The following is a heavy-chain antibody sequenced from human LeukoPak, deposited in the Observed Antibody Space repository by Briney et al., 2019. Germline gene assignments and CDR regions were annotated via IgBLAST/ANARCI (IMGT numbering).Heavy chain of an antibody. V-gene: IGHV4-4*02. CDR3: TRENRPFCPFAF. J-gene: IGHJ4*02. Sequence: SGTLSHTCGVSGGSIDITNYWSWVRQAPGKGLEWIGEISHDGTTNYRPSLRSRVAMSFDRANNQFSLSLTSVTAADTAVYYCTRENRPFCPFAFWGQGVLVTVSS. CDR2: ISHDGTT. CDR1: GGSIDITNY. D-gene: IGHD2/OR15-2a*01.